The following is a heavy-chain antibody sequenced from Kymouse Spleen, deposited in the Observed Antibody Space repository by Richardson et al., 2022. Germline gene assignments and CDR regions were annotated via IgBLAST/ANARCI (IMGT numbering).Heavy chain of an antibody. CDR2: IWYDGSNK. CDR3: ARDQGGSGSYKYYYYGMDV. D-gene: IGHD3-10*01. V-gene: IGHV3-33*01. J-gene: IGHJ6*02. Sequence: QVQLVESGGGVVQPGRSLRLSCAASGFTFSSYGMHWVRQAPGKGLEWVAVIWYDGSNKYYADSVKGRFTISRDNSKNTLYLQMNSLRAEDTAVYYCARDQGGSGSYKYYYYGMDVWGQGTTVTVSS. CDR1: GFTFSSYG.